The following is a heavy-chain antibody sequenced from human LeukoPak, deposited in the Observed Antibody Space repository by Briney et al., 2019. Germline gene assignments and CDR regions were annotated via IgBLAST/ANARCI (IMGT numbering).Heavy chain of an antibody. V-gene: IGHV1-69*05. J-gene: IGHJ4*02. CDR2: IIPIFGTA. CDR1: GGTFSSYA. Sequence: SVKVSCKASGGTFSSYAISWVRQAPGQGLEWMGGIIPIFGTANYAQKFQGRVTITTDESTSTAYMELSSLRSEDTAVYYCARDLAVPGVLGYWGQGTLVTVSS. D-gene: IGHD6-19*01. CDR3: ARDLAVPGVLGY.